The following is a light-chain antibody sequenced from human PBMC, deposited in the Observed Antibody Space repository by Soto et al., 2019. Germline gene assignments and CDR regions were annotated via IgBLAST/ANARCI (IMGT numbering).Light chain of an antibody. CDR2: DAS. J-gene: IGKJ5*01. Sequence: EIVLTQSPATLSVSPGERATLSCRASQSVSSDLAWYQHKPGQAPRLLIYDASTRATGIPDRFSGGGSGTEFTLTISSLQSEDFVVYYCQQYNSWPPITFGQGTRLEIK. V-gene: IGKV3-15*01. CDR3: QQYNSWPPIT. CDR1: QSVSSD.